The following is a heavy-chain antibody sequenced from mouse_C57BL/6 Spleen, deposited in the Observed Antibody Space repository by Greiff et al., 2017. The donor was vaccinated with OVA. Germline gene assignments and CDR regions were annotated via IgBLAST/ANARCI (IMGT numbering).Heavy chain of an antibody. CDR3: ARIRPHYYAMDY. J-gene: IGHJ4*01. V-gene: IGHV5-12*01. CDR2: ISNGGGST. CDR1: GFTFSDYY. Sequence: DVKLQESGGGLVQPGGSLKLSCAASGFTFSDYYMYWVRQTPEKRLEWVAYISNGGGSTYYPDTVKGRFTISRDNAKNTLYLQMSRLKSEDTAMYYCARIRPHYYAMDYWGQGTSVTVSS.